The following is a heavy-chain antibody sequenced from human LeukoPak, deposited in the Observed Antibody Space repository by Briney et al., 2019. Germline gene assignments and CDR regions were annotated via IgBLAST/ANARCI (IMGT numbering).Heavy chain of an antibody. CDR3: AKGDKPGY. V-gene: IGHV3-21*01. CDR1: GFTFSSYS. Sequence: GGSLRLSCAASGFTFSSYSMNWVRQAPGKGLEWVSSISSSSSYIYYADSVKGRFTISRDNSKNTLYLQMNSLRAEDTAEYYCAKGDKPGYWGQGTLITVSS. D-gene: IGHD1-14*01. J-gene: IGHJ4*02. CDR2: ISSSSSYI.